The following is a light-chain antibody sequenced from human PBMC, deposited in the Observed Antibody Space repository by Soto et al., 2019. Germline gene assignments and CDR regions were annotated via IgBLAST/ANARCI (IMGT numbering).Light chain of an antibody. Sequence: EIVLTQSPATLSVSPGERATLSCRASQSVSSNLAWYQQSPGQAPRLLIYGASTRATGIPARFSGSESGTELTPAIRGLQSDVFAVYYCQQYNNWPPVTFGQGTKVEIK. CDR3: QQYNNWPPVT. J-gene: IGKJ1*01. V-gene: IGKV3-15*01. CDR2: GAS. CDR1: QSVSSN.